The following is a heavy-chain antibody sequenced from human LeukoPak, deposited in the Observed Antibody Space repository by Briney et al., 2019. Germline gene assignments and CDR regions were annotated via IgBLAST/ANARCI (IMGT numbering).Heavy chain of an antibody. J-gene: IGHJ6*02. D-gene: IGHD2-15*01. V-gene: IGHV3-21*01. CDR2: ISSSSSYI. CDR3: ARVGCSGGSCSSAYYYYGMDV. CDR1: GFTFSSYS. Sequence: PGGSLRLSCAASGFTFSSYSMNWVRQAPGKGLEWVSSISSSSSYIYYADSVKGRFTISRDNAKNSLYLQMNSLRAEDTAVYYCARVGCSGGSCSSAYYYYGMDVWGQGTTVTVSS.